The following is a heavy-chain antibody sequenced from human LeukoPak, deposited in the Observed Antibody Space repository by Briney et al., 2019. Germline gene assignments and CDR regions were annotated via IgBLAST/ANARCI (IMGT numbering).Heavy chain of an antibody. D-gene: IGHD3-10*01. V-gene: IGHV3-30*18. J-gene: IGHJ4*02. CDR1: GFTFSSYC. CDR2: ISYDGSNK. CDR3: AKDLLRRVMGY. Sequence: GRSLRLSCGASGFTFSSYCMHWVRQAPGKGLEWVAVISYDGSNKYYADSEKGRFTISRDNSKNTLYLQMNSLRADDTAVYYCAKDLLRRVMGYWGQGTLVTVSS.